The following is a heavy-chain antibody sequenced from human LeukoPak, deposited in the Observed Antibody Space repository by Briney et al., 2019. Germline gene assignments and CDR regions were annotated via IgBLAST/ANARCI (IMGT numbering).Heavy chain of an antibody. D-gene: IGHD3-3*01. CDR2: IYHSGST. Sequence: PSETLSLTCTVSGGSISSGGYYWSWIRQPPGKGLEWIGYIYHSGSTYYNPSLKSRVTISVDRSKNQFSLKLSSVTAADTAVYYCALGHGPITIFGVAYGGWFDPWGQGTLVTVSS. J-gene: IGHJ5*02. CDR3: ALGHGPITIFGVAYGGWFDP. CDR1: GGSISSGGYY. V-gene: IGHV4-30-2*01.